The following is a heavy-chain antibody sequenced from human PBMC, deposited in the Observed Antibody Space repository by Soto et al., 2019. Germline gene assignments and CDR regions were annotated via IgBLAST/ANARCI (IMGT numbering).Heavy chain of an antibody. V-gene: IGHV3-23*01. J-gene: IGHJ4*02. CDR3: ATVHHPSRSFDY. CDR1: GFTFNISA. CDR2: TGASGRTT. Sequence: GGSLRLSCAASGFTFNISAMTWVRQAPGKGLEGVSTTGASGRTTYYAHSVKGRFTVARDNSKNPQDLQISRLRADDTAVYYCATVHHPSRSFDYWGQGTLVTLS.